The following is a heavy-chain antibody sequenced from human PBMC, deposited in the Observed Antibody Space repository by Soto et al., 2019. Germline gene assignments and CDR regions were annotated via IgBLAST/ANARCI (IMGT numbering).Heavy chain of an antibody. CDR3: VRRAQYFDGTGFHAFDI. CDR1: GFTFSSYA. Sequence: GGSLRLSCAASGFTFSSYAMSWVRQAPGKGLEWVSAISSSGGSTYYADSVKGRFTITRDNSKNMLYLEMNSLTVEDTAVYYCVRRAQYFDGTGFHAFDIWGQGTRVTVSS. J-gene: IGHJ3*02. CDR2: ISSSGGST. V-gene: IGHV3-23*01. D-gene: IGHD3-22*01.